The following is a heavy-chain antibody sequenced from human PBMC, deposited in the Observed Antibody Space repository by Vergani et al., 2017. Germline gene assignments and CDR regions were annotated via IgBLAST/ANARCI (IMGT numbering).Heavy chain of an antibody. CDR1: GYTFTSYY. CDR3: ARVSGSYSDFNY. J-gene: IGHJ4*02. V-gene: IGHV1-46*01. D-gene: IGHD1-26*01. CDR2: INPSGGST. Sequence: QVQLVQSGAEVKKPGASVNVSCNASGYTFTSYYMHWVRQAPGHGLEWMGIINPSGGSTSYAQKFQGRVTITRNTSISTAYMELSSLRSEDTAVYYCARVSGSYSDFNYWSQGTLVTVSS.